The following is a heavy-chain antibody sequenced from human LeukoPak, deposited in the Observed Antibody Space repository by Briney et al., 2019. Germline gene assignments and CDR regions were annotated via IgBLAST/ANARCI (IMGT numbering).Heavy chain of an antibody. J-gene: IGHJ6*02. CDR3: ARVGGDVLSGHRTGYYYAMDV. D-gene: IGHD3-3*01. V-gene: IGHV3-30*04. Sequence: GGSLRLSCAASGFTFTRFAMYWVHQAPGKGLEWVALISYDGSNKYYADSWKGRFTISRDNSKNTVYLQMNSPRAEDTAVYYCARVGGDVLSGHRTGYYYAMDVWGQETTVTVSS. CDR1: GFTFTRFA. CDR2: ISYDGSNK.